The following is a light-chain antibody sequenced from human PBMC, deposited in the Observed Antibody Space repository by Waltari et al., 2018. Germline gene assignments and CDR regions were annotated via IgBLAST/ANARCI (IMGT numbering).Light chain of an antibody. CDR2: AAS. V-gene: IGKV1-39*01. CDR1: QTISNY. CDR3: QPFKITFIFT. J-gene: IGKJ3*01. Sequence: DIQMTQSPSSLSASVGDRVTITCRASQTISNYLSWYQQKPGKAPKLLIYAASSLQSGVPSRFSGSGSGTDFTLTISSLQPEDFATYYCQPFKITFIFTFGPGTKLDIK.